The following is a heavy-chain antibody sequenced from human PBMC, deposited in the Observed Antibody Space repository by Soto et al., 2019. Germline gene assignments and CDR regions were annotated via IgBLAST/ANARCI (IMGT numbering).Heavy chain of an antibody. J-gene: IGHJ5*02. Sequence: SETLSLTCTVSGGSIRNYFWSWIRQPPGKGLEWIGYIYYTGSTNYNPSLKSRVTISVDTSKNQFSLKLTSVTAADTAVYYCARVPGPWGQGTLVTVSS. D-gene: IGHD7-27*01. CDR3: ARVPGP. CDR1: GGSIRNYF. CDR2: IYYTGST. V-gene: IGHV4-59*12.